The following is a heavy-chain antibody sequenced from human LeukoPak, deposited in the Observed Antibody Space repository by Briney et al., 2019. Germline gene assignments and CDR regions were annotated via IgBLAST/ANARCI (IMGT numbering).Heavy chain of an antibody. CDR3: ARDDFWSGYYIYD. CDR2: ISSSGSTI. CDR1: GFTFSDYY. Sequence: GGSLRLSCAASGFTFSDYYMSWIRQAPGKGLEWASYISSSGSTIYYADSVKGRFTISRDNAKNSLYLQMNSLRAEDTAVYYCARDDFWSGYYIYDWGQGTLVTVSS. V-gene: IGHV3-11*01. D-gene: IGHD3-3*01. J-gene: IGHJ4*02.